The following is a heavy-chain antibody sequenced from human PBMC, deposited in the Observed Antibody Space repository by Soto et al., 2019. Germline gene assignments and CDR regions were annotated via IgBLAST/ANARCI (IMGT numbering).Heavy chain of an antibody. D-gene: IGHD3-9*01. CDR2: INAGNGNT. V-gene: IGHV1-3*01. Sequence: GASVKVSCKASGYTFTSYAMHWVRQAPGQRLEWMGWINAGNGNTKYSQKFQGRVTITRDTSTSTAFIELISLRSEDTAVFYCAIVFGTYYDVLTGLWGGHFDHWGQGTQVTVSS. CDR1: GYTFTSYA. CDR3: AIVFGTYYDVLTGLWGGHFDH. J-gene: IGHJ4*02.